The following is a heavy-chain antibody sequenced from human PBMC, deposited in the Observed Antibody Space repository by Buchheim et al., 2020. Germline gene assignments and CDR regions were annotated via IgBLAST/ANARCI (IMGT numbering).Heavy chain of an antibody. Sequence: QVQLVESGGGVVQPGRSLRLSCVVSGFTFRTYGMYWVRQAPGKGLEWLAVISYDGNKKYYEDSVKGRFTISRDNSKNNLYVQIHSLRADDTAVYYCAKDWANSGMDVWGQGTT. CDR1: GFTFRTYG. D-gene: IGHD3-16*01. CDR2: ISYDGNKK. CDR3: AKDWANSGMDV. J-gene: IGHJ6*02. V-gene: IGHV3-30*18.